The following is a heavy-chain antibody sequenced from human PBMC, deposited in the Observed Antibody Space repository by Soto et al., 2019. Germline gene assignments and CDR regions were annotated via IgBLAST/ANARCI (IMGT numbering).Heavy chain of an antibody. V-gene: IGHV1-69*01. CDR3: ARSQGSSTSLQIYYYYYYGMDV. J-gene: IGHJ6*02. Sequence: QVQLVQSGAEVKKPGSSVKVSCKASGGTFSSYAISWVRQAPGQGLEWMGGIIPIPGTANYAQKFQGRVTITVDESTSTVYMELSSRCSEDTAVYYCARSQGSSTSLQIYYYYYYGMDVWGQGTTVTVSS. CDR2: IIPIPGTA. D-gene: IGHD2-2*01. CDR1: GGTFSSYA.